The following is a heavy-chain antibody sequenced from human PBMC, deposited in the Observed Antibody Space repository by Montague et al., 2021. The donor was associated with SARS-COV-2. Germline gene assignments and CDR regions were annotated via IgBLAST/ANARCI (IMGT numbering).Heavy chain of an antibody. D-gene: IGHD4-23*01. J-gene: IGHJ6*02. CDR3: ARGGGNSADYYNYTMDV. V-gene: IGHV4-59*01. Sequence: SAPLSLPFPFSGGSISSYYWTWIRQPPGKGLESIGYIYHNGSTKYNPSLKSRVTISVDTSKNQFSLKLSSVSVADTAVYYCARGGGNSADYYNYTMDVWGQGTTVAVFS. CDR2: IYHNGST. CDR1: GGSISSYY.